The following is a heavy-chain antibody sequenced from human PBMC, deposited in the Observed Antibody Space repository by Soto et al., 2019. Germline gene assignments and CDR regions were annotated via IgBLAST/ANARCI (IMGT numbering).Heavy chain of an antibody. J-gene: IGHJ6*02. CDR2: IDPSDSYT. CDR1: GYSFTSYW. V-gene: IGHV5-10-1*01. CDR3: ARRGGYYFYYGMDV. Sequence: GESRKISCKGSGYSFTSYWISWVRQMPGKGLEWMGRIDPSDSYTNYSPSFQGHVTISADKSISTAYLQWSSLKASDTAMYYCARRGGYYFYYGMDVWAKGPRSPSP.